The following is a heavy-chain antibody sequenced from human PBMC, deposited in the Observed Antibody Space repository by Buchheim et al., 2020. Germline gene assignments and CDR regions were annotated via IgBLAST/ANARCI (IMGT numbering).Heavy chain of an antibody. CDR3: ARTGHTGWSDY. CDR2: IRGDGALQ. J-gene: IGHJ4*02. V-gene: IGHV3-7*01. D-gene: IGHD6-19*01. Sequence: EVHMVESGGGLVQPGESLRLSCATSGFTFTNYWMTWVRQAPGQGLEWVANIRGDGALQYYVDYVQGRFTISRDNAKNSLYLQMNTLRAEDTAVYCSARTGHTGWSDYWGQGTL. CDR1: GFTFTNYW.